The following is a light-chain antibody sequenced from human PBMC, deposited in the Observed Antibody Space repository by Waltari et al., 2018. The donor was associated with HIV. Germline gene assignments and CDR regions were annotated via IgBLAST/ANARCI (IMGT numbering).Light chain of an antibody. CDR1: QDIRKY. J-gene: IGKJ4*01. CDR2: DTS. CDR3: QQYDTLPLT. Sequence: DIQMTQSPSSLSASVGDRVAITCQSSQDIRKYVNWYQQKPGKAPNRLICDTSNLETGVPSRFSGGGSVTNFTFTISSLQSEDLATYFCQQYDTLPLTFGGGTKVEIK. V-gene: IGKV1-33*01.